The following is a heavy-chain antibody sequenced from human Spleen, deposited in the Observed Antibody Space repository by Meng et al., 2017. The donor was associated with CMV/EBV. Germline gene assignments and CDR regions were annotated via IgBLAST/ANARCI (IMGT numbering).Heavy chain of an antibody. D-gene: IGHD6-6*01. J-gene: IGHJ4*02. V-gene: IGHV3-23*01. CDR3: AKPPGSSRRFDY. CDR1: GFTFSSYA. Sequence: VQLLGSGGGSVQPGGSLGLSGAASGFTFSSYAMSWVRQAPGKGLEWVSAISGSGGSTYYADSVKGRFTISRDNSKNTLYLQMNSLRAEDTAVYYCAKPPGSSRRFDYWGQGTLVTVSS. CDR2: ISGSGGST.